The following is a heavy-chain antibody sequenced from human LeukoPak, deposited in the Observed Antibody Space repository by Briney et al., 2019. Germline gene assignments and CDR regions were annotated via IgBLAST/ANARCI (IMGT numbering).Heavy chain of an antibody. CDR1: GFTFSSYG. CDR2: ISSSSSYI. V-gene: IGHV3-21*01. Sequence: GGSLRLSCAASGFTFSSYGMHWVRQAPGKGLEWVSSISSSSSYIYYADSVKGRFTISRDNAKNSLYLQMNSLRAEDTAVYYCARDIDGTLVTLLYYYGMDVWGQGTTVTVSS. J-gene: IGHJ6*02. D-gene: IGHD4-23*01. CDR3: ARDIDGTLVTLLYYYGMDV.